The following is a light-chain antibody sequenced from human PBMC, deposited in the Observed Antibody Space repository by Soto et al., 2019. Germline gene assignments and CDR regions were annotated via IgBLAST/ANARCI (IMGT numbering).Light chain of an antibody. V-gene: IGKV1-39*01. CDR2: GAS. CDR3: LQDFNYPIT. CDR1: QSISSY. J-gene: IGKJ5*01. Sequence: DIQMTQSPSSLSASVGDRVTITCRASQSISSYLYWYQQKPGRAPKLLIYGASSLHSGVPSRFGGSGSGTDFTLTISSLQPDDFATYYCLQDFNYPITFGQGTRLEIK.